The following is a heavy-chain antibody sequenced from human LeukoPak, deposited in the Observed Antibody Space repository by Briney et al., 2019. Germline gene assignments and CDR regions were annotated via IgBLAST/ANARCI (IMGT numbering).Heavy chain of an antibody. D-gene: IGHD3-10*01. CDR3: ARGAES. CDR2: ISYDGSNK. V-gene: IGHV3-30*03. Sequence: GGSLRLSCAASGFTFSSYGMHWVRQAPGKGLEWVAVISYDGSNKYYADSVKGRFTISRDNSKNTLYLQMNSLRAEDTAVYYCARGAESWGQGTLVTVSS. CDR1: GFTFSSYG. J-gene: IGHJ4*02.